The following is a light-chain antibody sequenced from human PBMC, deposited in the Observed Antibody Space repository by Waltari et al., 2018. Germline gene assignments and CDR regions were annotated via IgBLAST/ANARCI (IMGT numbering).Light chain of an antibody. CDR2: GAS. Sequence: EIVLTQSPGSLSSSPGERVTLSSRASQTVSRALAWYQQKPGQAPRLLIFGASNRATGIPDRFSGSGSGTDFCLTISSLEPEDFAVYYCQHYVRLPATFGRGTKVEIK. CDR3: QHYVRLPAT. CDR1: QTVSRA. J-gene: IGKJ1*01. V-gene: IGKV3-20*01.